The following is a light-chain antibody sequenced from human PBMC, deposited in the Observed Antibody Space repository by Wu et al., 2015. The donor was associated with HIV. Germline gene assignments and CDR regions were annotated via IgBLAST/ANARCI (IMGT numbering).Light chain of an antibody. J-gene: IGKJ5*01. Sequence: EIVLTQSPDTLSLSPGDRATLSCRASQSVSSYLAWYQQKAGQAPRLLIYDTSNRATGTPARFSGSGSGTDFTLTIGSLEPEDFAVYYCQHCNNWPLTFGQGTRLEIK. CDR2: DTS. CDR1: QSVSSY. V-gene: IGKV3-11*01. CDR3: QHCNNWPLT.